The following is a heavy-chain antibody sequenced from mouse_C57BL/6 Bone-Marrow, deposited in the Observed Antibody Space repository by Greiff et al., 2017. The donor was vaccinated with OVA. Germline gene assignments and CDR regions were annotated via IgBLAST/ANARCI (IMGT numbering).Heavy chain of an antibody. CDR2: INPGSGGT. D-gene: IGHD1-1*01. CDR3: ARTYYYGSSYEDY. CDR1: GYAFTNYL. V-gene: IGHV1-54*01. Sequence: SGAELVRPGTSVKVSCKASGYAFTNYLIEWVKQRPGQGLEWIGVINPGSGGTNYNEKFKGKATLTADKSSSTAYMQLSSLTSEDSAVYFCARTYYYGSSYEDYWGQGTTLTVSS. J-gene: IGHJ2*01.